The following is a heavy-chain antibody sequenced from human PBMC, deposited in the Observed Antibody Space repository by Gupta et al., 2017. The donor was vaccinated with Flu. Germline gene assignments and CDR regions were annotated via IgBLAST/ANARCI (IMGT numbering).Heavy chain of an antibody. D-gene: IGHD6-19*01. CDR3: ARDSGSGGFLSGWFDP. CDR2: INNDGSGT. V-gene: IGHV3-74*01. Sequence: EVQLVESGGGLVQPGGSLRLSCAASGFTFSSYWMHWVRQAPGKGLVWVSRINNDGSGTSYADSVRGRFTISRDNAKNTLYLQMNSLRAEDTAVYYCARDSGSGGFLSGWFDPWGRGTLVTVSS. J-gene: IGHJ5*02. CDR1: GFTFSSYW.